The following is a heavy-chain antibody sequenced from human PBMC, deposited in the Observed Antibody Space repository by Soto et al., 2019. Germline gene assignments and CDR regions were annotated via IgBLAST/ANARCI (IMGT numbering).Heavy chain of an antibody. V-gene: IGHV3-30*18. D-gene: IGHD6-13*01. CDR3: VKDKGAAAGFDS. CDR2: ISYEGSEK. Sequence: QVHLVESGGGVVQPGRSLRLSCAASGFTFSNNGMHWVRQAPGKGLEWMGVISYEGSEKYYAGSVKGRFTISRDNSKNPLSLQMDPLRDEDPDIYYCVKDKGAAAGFDSWGQGLLVTVSS. J-gene: IGHJ4*02. CDR1: GFTFSNNG.